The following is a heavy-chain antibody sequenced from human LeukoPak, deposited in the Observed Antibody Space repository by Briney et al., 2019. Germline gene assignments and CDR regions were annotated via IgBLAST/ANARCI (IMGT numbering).Heavy chain of an antibody. Sequence: PGRSLRLSCAASGFTFSSYGMHWVRQAPGKGLEWVAVISYDGSNKYYADSVKGRFTISRDNSKNTLYLQMNSLRAEDTAVYYCAKDEAYYDILTGYYSPHAFDIWGQGTMVTVSS. D-gene: IGHD3-9*01. J-gene: IGHJ3*02. CDR2: ISYDGSNK. CDR3: AKDEAYYDILTGYYSPHAFDI. V-gene: IGHV3-30*18. CDR1: GFTFSSYG.